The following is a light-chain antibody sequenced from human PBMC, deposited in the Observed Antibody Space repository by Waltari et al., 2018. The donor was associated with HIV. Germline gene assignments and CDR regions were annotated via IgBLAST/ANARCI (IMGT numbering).Light chain of an antibody. Sequence: DIQMTQSPSSLSASVGDRVTITCQASQDISNYLNWYQHKPGKAPKLLIYDASNLETGVPSRFSGSGSGTDFTFTISSPQPEDIATYYCQQYDNLPPLTFGGGTKVEIK. J-gene: IGKJ4*01. V-gene: IGKV1-33*01. CDR1: QDISNY. CDR3: QQYDNLPPLT. CDR2: DAS.